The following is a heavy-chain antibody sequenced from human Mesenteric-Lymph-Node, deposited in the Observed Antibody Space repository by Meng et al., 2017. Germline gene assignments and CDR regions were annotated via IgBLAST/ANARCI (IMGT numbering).Heavy chain of an antibody. J-gene: IGHJ4*02. CDR2: IYHSGST. D-gene: IGHD6-6*01. CDR1: GYSISSGYY. V-gene: IGHV4-38-2*01. CDR3: ARHSFIAARPFDY. Sequence: SETLSLTCAVSGYSISSGYYWGWIRQPPGKGLEWIGSIYHSGSTYYNPSLKSRVTISVDTSKNQFSLKLSPVTAADTAVYYCARHSFIAARPFDYWGQGTLVTVSS.